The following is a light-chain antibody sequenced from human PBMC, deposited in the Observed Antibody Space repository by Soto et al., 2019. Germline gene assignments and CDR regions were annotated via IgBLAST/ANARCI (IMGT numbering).Light chain of an antibody. CDR3: NSFTTSSTYV. Sequence: QSVLTQPAPVSGSPGQSITISCTGTSSDIGSYNRVSWYQQPPGTAPKLIIYEVNNRPSGVPDRFSGSKSGNTASLTISGLQAEDEADYYCNSFTTSSTYVFGTGTKLTVL. CDR1: SSDIGSYNR. CDR2: EVN. J-gene: IGLJ1*01. V-gene: IGLV2-18*02.